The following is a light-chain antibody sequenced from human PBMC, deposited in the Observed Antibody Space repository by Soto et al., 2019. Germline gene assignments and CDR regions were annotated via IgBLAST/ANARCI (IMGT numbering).Light chain of an antibody. CDR3: QQSFNTPYT. CDR1: QTVAMY. Sequence: DIQMPQSPSSLSASVGDRVTITCRASQTVAMYVNWFQQKPGKAPKPLIYTTSSLQSGVPPRFSGSGSETDFTLTISRLQPEDSATYYCQQSFNTPYTFGQGTKLEIK. J-gene: IGKJ2*01. V-gene: IGKV1-39*01. CDR2: TTS.